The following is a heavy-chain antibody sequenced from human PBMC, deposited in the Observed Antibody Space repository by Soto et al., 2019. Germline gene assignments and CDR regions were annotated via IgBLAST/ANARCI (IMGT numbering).Heavy chain of an antibody. CDR3: AKIKAGPTFAFDI. Sequence: EVQLLESGGGLVQPGGSLRLSCVASGFIFSDSAMSWVRLAPGKGLEWVSSLTSSGVTTYYADSVKGRFTISRDNSKNTLYLQMNSLRAEDTAVYYCAKIKAGPTFAFDIWGQGTMVTVSS. V-gene: IGHV3-23*01. CDR2: LTSSGVTT. D-gene: IGHD1-26*01. J-gene: IGHJ3*02. CDR1: GFIFSDSA.